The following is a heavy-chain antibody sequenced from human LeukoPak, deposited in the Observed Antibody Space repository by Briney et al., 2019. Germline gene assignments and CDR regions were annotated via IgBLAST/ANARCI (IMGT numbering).Heavy chain of an antibody. D-gene: IGHD6-13*01. CDR2: ISAYNGNI. CDR3: ARANRDYRIAAAGSRVYYFDY. CDR1: GYTFTSYG. J-gene: IGHJ4*02. V-gene: IGHV1-18*01. Sequence: ASVKVSCKASGYTFTSYGISWVRQAPGQGLEWMGWISAYNGNINYAQKLQGRVTMTTDTSTSTAYMELRSLRSDDTAVYYCARANRDYRIAAAGSRVYYFDYWGQGTLVTVSS.